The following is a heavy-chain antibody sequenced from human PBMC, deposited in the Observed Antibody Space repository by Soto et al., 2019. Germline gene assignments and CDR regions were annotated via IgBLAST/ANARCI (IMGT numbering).Heavy chain of an antibody. D-gene: IGHD3-10*01. Sequence: SETLSLTCTVSGGSISSSSYYWGWIRQPPGKGLEWIGSIYYSGSTYYNPSLKSRVTISVDTSKNQFSLKLSSVTAADTAVYYCARRTVITMVRGVRNYYYSYMDVWGKGTTVTVSS. CDR3: ARRTVITMVRGVRNYYYSYMDV. J-gene: IGHJ6*03. CDR1: GGSISSSSYY. CDR2: IYYSGST. V-gene: IGHV4-39*01.